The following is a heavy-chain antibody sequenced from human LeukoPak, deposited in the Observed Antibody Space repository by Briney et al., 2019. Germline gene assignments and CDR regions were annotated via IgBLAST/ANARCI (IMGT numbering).Heavy chain of an antibody. V-gene: IGHV4-39*01. CDR1: GGSISRTSYY. Sequence: KTSEPLSLTCTVSGGSISRTSYYWGWFRRPPGKGLEWIARMYSSGSMYYSPSLKSRVTISADTSKNEFSLKLNSVAAADTAVYYCAGLFGEGSYYFDYWGQGTLVTVS. CDR3: AGLFGEGSYYFDY. D-gene: IGHD3-16*01. J-gene: IGHJ4*02. CDR2: MYSSGSM.